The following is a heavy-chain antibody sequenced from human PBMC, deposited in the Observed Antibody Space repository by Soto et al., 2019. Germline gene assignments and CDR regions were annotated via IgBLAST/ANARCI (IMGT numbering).Heavy chain of an antibody. D-gene: IGHD2-15*01. J-gene: IGHJ4*02. CDR2: IYWDDDK. V-gene: IGHV2-5*02. CDR3: AHRRSYCSGGSCYSGFDY. CDR1: GFSLRTGGGG. Sequence: QITLKESGPTLVKPTQTLTLTCTFSGFSLRTGGGGWGGILHPPEKALEWLALIYWDDDKRYSPSLKSRLTITKDTSKNQVVLTMTNMDPVDTATYYCAHRRSYCSGGSCYSGFDYWGQGTLVTVSS.